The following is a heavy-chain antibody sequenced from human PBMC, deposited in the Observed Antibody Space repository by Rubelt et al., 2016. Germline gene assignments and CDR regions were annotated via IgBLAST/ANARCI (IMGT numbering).Heavy chain of an antibody. J-gene: IGHJ3*02. CDR3: ARTSTVANAFDI. V-gene: IGHV1-46*01. Sequence: QVQLVQSGAEVKKPGASVKVSCKASGYTFTSYYMHWVRQAPGQGFEWMGIINPNGGSTTYAPKFQGRGTMTRDTSTSTVYMELSSLRSEDTAVYYCARTSTVANAFDIWGQGTMVTVSS. CDR2: INPNGGST. D-gene: IGHD2-15*01. CDR1: GYTFTSYY.